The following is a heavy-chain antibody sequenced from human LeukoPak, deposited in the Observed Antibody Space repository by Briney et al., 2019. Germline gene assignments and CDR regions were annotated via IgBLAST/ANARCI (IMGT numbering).Heavy chain of an antibody. J-gene: IGHJ4*02. D-gene: IGHD2-15*01. Sequence: SETLSLTCTVSGGSISSDGYYWSWTRQPPGKGLEWIGEINHSGSTNYNPSLKSRVTISVDTSKNQFSLKLSSVTAADTAVYYCARGSQSLGYCSGGSCRAKIFDYWGQGTLVTVSS. CDR3: ARGSQSLGYCSGGSCRAKIFDY. CDR1: GGSISSDGYY. V-gene: IGHV4-34*01. CDR2: INHSGST.